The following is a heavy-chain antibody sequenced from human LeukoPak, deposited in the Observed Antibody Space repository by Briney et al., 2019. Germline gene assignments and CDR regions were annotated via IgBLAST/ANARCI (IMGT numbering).Heavy chain of an antibody. Sequence: SVQVSCKASGYTFTAYHMHWVRQAPGQGLEWMGWINPNSGGTNYAQKFQGRVTMTRDTSISTAYMELSRLRSDDTAVYYCARDRVVVPAAFDYWGQGTLATVSS. J-gene: IGHJ4*02. V-gene: IGHV1-2*02. D-gene: IGHD2-2*01. CDR3: ARDRVVVPAAFDY. CDR1: GYTFTAYH. CDR2: INPNSGGT.